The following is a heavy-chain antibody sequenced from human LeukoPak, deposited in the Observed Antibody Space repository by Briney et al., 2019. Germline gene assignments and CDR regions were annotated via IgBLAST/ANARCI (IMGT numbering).Heavy chain of an antibody. V-gene: IGHV1-2*02. J-gene: IGHJ6*04. CDR2: INPNSGGT. CDR3: VRDSISRYRSQMDV. Sequence: ASVKVSCKASGYNFIYYYMVWVRQAPGQGLEWMGWINPNSGGTDFAQKLQGRVTMTWDKSITTAYMQLSSLRYDDTAVYYCVRDSISRYRSQMDVWGKGTTVTVTS. CDR1: GYNFIYYY. D-gene: IGHD5-12*01.